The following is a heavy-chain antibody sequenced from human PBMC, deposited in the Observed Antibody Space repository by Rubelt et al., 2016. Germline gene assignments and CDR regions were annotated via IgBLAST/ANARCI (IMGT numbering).Heavy chain of an antibody. CDR1: GASISPYS. Sequence: QVQLQESGPGLVKPSETLSLTCTVSGASISPYSWSWIRQPPGKGLEWIGYIYYSGTTNYNPSLKSRVTISVDTSKNQFSLKLKSVTAADTAVYYCARLGGFWEHWGQGTLVTVSS. CDR2: IYYSGTT. D-gene: IGHD3-10*01. V-gene: IGHV4-59*08. J-gene: IGHJ4*02. CDR3: ARLGGFWEH.